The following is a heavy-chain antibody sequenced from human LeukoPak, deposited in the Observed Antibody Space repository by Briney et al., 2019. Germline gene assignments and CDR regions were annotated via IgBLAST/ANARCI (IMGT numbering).Heavy chain of an antibody. Sequence: GGSLRLSCAASGFTFSCYGMHWVRQAPGKGLEWVAVISYDGSNKYYADSVKGRFTISRDNAKNTVYLQMNNLRAEDTALYYCGRHAYGGSPPLSWGQGALVTVSS. CDR1: GFTFSCYG. J-gene: IGHJ4*02. CDR2: ISYDGSNK. D-gene: IGHD3-10*01. CDR3: GRHAYGGSPPLS. V-gene: IGHV3-30*03.